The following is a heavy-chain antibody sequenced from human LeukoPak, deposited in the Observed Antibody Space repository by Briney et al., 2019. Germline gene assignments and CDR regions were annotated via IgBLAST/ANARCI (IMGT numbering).Heavy chain of an antibody. CDR3: ARHGWQWLDNYFDY. V-gene: IGHV4-39*01. D-gene: IGHD6-19*01. J-gene: IGHJ4*02. Sequence: SETLSLTCTVSGGSISSSSYYWGWIRQPPGKGLEWIGSIYYSGSTYYNPSLKSRVTISVDTSKNQFSLKLSSVTAADTAVYYCARHGWQWLDNYFDYWGQGTLVTVSS. CDR1: GGSISSSSYY. CDR2: IYYSGST.